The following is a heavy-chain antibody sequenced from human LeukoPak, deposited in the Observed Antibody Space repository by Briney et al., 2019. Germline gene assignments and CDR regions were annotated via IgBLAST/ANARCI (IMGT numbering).Heavy chain of an antibody. V-gene: IGHV3-21*01. J-gene: IGHJ4*02. CDR2: ISSSSSYI. CDR3: ARDPPYYDILTGPGVFDY. CDR1: GFTFSSYS. D-gene: IGHD3-9*01. Sequence: PGGSLRLSCAASGFTFSSYSMNWVRQAPGKGLEWISSISSSSSYIYYADSVKGRFTISRDNAKNLLYPQMNSLRAEDTAVYYCARDPPYYDILTGPGVFDYWGQGTLVTVSS.